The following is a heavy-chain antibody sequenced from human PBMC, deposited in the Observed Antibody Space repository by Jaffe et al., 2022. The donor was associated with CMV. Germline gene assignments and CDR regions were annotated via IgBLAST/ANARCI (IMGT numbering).Heavy chain of an antibody. J-gene: IGHJ4*02. V-gene: IGHV4-4*02. Sequence: QVQLQESGPGLLRPSGTLSLTCAVSGDSISSSNWWTWVRQPPGKGLEWIGEIYHSGGTYYNTSLKSRVTISVDKSKNQFSLKLTSVTAADTAVYYCARVGSYSRLDYWGQGTLVTVSS. CDR3: ARVGSYSRLDY. CDR2: IYHSGGT. CDR1: GDSISSSNW. D-gene: IGHD3-22*01.